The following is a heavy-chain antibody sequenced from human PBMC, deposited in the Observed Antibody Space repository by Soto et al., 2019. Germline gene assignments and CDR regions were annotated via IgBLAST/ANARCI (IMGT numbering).Heavy chain of an antibody. CDR1: GYTFTSYD. V-gene: IGHV1-8*01. D-gene: IGHD1-26*01. Sequence: QVQLVQSGAEVKKPGASVKVSCKASGYTFTSYDINWVRQATGQGLEWMGWMNPNSGNTGYAQKFQGRVTMTRNTSISTAYMGLSSLRSEDTAVYYCARACFGPLSGSRCYYYYGMDVWGQGTTVTVSS. J-gene: IGHJ6*02. CDR3: ARACFGPLSGSRCYYYYGMDV. CDR2: MNPNSGNT.